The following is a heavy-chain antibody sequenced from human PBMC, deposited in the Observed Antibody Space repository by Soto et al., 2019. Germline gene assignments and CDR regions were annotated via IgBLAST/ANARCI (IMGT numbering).Heavy chain of an antibody. Sequence: VGSLRLSCAASGFSFVNYAMNWVRQAPGKGLEWVSGLSGSGTSTYYADSVKGRFTISRDNSRDTLFLQMNSLTADDTAVYYCAKATTNGGWFNPFDSWGQGALVTVSS. V-gene: IGHV3-23*01. CDR1: GFSFVNYA. D-gene: IGHD6-19*01. CDR2: LSGSGTST. J-gene: IGHJ4*02. CDR3: AKATTNGGWFNPFDS.